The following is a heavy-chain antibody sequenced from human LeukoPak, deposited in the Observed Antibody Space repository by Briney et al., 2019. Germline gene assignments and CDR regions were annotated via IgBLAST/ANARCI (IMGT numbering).Heavy chain of an antibody. CDR2: ISGSGGST. CDR3: AKGAWGNYFDY. D-gene: IGHD3-16*01. Sequence: PGGSLRLSCVASGFTFRSNGMSWVRQAPGKGLEWVSGISGSGGSTYFADSVKGRLTISRDNYKNTLYLQVDSLRAEDTAVYYCAKGAWGNYFDYWGQGNLVTVSS. J-gene: IGHJ4*02. CDR1: GFTFRSNG. V-gene: IGHV3-23*01.